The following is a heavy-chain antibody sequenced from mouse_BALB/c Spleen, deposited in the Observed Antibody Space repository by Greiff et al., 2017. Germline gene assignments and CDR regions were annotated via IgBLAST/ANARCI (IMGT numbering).Heavy chain of an antibody. Sequence: QVQLQQPGAELVKPGASVKLSCKASGYTFTSYWMHWVKQRPGQGLEWIGEINPSNGRTNYNEKFKSKATLTVDKSSSTAYMQLSSLTSEDSAVYYCARDKMGFAYWGQGTLVTVSA. J-gene: IGHJ3*01. D-gene: IGHD2-3*01. CDR1: GYTFTSYW. CDR2: INPSNGRT. V-gene: IGHV1S81*02. CDR3: ARDKMGFAY.